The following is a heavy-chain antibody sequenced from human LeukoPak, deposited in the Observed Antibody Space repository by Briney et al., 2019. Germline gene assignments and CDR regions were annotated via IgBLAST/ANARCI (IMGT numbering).Heavy chain of an antibody. CDR3: ARGITILFDP. CDR1: GYSISSSYY. D-gene: IGHD3-3*01. CDR2: IYTSGST. J-gene: IGHJ5*02. Sequence: SETLSLTCIVSGYSISSSYYWSWIRQPAGKGLEWIGRIYTSGSTNYNPSLKSRVTMSVDTSKNQFSLKLSSVTAADTAVYYCARGITILFDPWGQGTLVTVSS. V-gene: IGHV4-4*07.